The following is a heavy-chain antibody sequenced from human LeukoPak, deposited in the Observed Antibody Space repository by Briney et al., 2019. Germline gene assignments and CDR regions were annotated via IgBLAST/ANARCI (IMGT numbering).Heavy chain of an antibody. CDR3: ARQAMTTYLDP. CDR2: IYYSGST. D-gene: IGHD2/OR15-2a*01. Sequence: SETLSLTCTVSGGSINSYYWSWIRQPPGKGLEWVGYIYYSGSTNYNPSLKSRVTISVDTSKNQFSLKLSSVTAADTAVYYCARQAMTTYLDPWGQGTLVTVSS. V-gene: IGHV4-59*08. J-gene: IGHJ5*02. CDR1: GGSINSYY.